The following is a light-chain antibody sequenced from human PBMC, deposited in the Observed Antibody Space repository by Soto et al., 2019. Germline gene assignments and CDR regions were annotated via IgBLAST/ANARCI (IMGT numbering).Light chain of an antibody. V-gene: IGKV1-5*03. CDR3: QQYNSYS. CDR2: KAS. CDR1: QTISSW. Sequence: DIQMTQSPSTLSGSVGDRVTITCRASQTISSWLAWYQQKPGKVPKLLIYKASTLESGVPSRFSGNGSETDFTLTISSLQPDDFATYYCQQYNSYSFGQGTKVDIK. J-gene: IGKJ1*01.